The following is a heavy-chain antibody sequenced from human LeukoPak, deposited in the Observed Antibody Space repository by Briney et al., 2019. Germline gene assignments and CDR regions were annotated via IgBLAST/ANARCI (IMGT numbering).Heavy chain of an antibody. D-gene: IGHD4-23*01. Sequence: SETLSLTCTVSGCSISSYYWSWVRQPPGKGLEWIGYIYYSGSTNYNPSLKSRVTISVDTSKNQFSLKLSSVTAADTAVYYCARTTVVTKFDYWGQGTLVTVSS. CDR2: IYYSGST. V-gene: IGHV4-59*01. J-gene: IGHJ4*02. CDR3: ARTTVVTKFDY. CDR1: GCSISSYY.